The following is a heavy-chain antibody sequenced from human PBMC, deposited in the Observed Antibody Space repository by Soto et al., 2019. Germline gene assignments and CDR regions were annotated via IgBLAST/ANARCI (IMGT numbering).Heavy chain of an antibody. J-gene: IGHJ3*01. Sequence: SGRSLRLSCAASGFTFSYYWMHWVRQAPGQGLVWVSRIHSDGSSTTYADSVKGRFTISRDNAKNTLYLQMNSLRAEDTAVYYCARGERGAFDLGGQGTMVNLSS. V-gene: IGHV3-74*01. D-gene: IGHD2-21*01. CDR2: IHSDGSST. CDR1: GFTFSYYW. CDR3: ARGERGAFDL.